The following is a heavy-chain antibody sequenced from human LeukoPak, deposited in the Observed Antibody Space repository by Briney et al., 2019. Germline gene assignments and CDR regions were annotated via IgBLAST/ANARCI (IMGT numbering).Heavy chain of an antibody. Sequence: GGSLRLSCAASGFTFSSYSMNWVRQAPGKGLEWVSSISSSSSYIYYADSVKGRFTISRDNSKNTLYLQMNSLRAEDTAVYYCAKDAGQWEPPSDAFDIWGQGTMVTVSS. CDR2: ISSSSSYI. V-gene: IGHV3-21*01. D-gene: IGHD1-26*01. CDR1: GFTFSSYS. CDR3: AKDAGQWEPPSDAFDI. J-gene: IGHJ3*02.